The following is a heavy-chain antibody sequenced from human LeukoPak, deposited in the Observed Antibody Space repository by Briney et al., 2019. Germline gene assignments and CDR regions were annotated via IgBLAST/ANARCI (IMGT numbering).Heavy chain of an antibody. D-gene: IGHD3-10*01. CDR3: AKDGGPFGRFGELINNFD. CDR1: GFTFSTYA. V-gene: IGHV3-23*01. J-gene: IGHJ4*02. CDR2: ISNSGDNT. Sequence: GGSLRLSCAASGFTFSTYAMSWVRQAPGKGLEWVSTISNSGDNTYYADSVKGRFTISRDNSKNTLYLQMNSLRAEDTAVYYCAKDGGPFGRFGELINNFDWGQGTLVTVSS.